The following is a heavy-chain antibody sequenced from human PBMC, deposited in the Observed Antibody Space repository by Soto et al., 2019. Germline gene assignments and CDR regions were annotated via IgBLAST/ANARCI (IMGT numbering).Heavy chain of an antibody. J-gene: IGHJ6*02. CDR3: ARGYDFWSGYYSPAYYYYGMDV. CDR1: GGTFSSYA. D-gene: IGHD3-3*01. CDR2: IIPIFGTA. Sequence: ASVKVSCKASGGTFSSYAISWVRQAPGQGLEWMGGIIPIFGTANYAQKFQGRVTITADESTSTAYMELSSLRSEDTAVYYCARGYDFWSGYYSPAYYYYGMDVWGQGTTVTVSS. V-gene: IGHV1-69*13.